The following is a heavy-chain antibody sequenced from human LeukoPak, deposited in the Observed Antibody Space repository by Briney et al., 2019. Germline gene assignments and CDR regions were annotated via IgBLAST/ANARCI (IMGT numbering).Heavy chain of an antibody. D-gene: IGHD3-22*01. CDR2: ISSSGSTI. J-gene: IGHJ4*02. V-gene: IGHV3-48*03. Sequence: GGSLRLSCAASGFTFSSYEMNWVRQAPGKVLGWVSYISSSGSTIYYADSVKGRYTISRDNAKNSLYLQMNSLRAEDTAVYYCARESYDSSGYYIFFDYWGQGTLVTVSS. CDR3: ARESYDSSGYYIFFDY. CDR1: GFTFSSYE.